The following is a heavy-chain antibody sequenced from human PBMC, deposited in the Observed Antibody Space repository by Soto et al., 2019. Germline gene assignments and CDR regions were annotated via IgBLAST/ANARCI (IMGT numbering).Heavy chain of an antibody. CDR2: IWYDGSNK. V-gene: IGHV3-33*01. J-gene: IGHJ4*02. D-gene: IGHD5-18*01. CDR1: GFTFSSYG. CDR3: ARDSGYSYGTRRGYFDY. Sequence: PGGSLRLSCAASGFTFSSYGMHWVRQAPGKGLEWVAVIWYDGSNKYYADSVKGRFTISRDNSKNTLYLQMNSLRAEDTAVYYCARDSGYSYGTRRGYFDYWGQGTLVTVSS.